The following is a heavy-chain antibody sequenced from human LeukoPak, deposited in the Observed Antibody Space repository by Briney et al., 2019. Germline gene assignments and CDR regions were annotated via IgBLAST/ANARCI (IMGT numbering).Heavy chain of an antibody. CDR3: ARRTGWVDP. CDR2: IYETGNS. CDR1: GGSISRGGYS. V-gene: IGHV4-30-2*01. J-gene: IGHJ5*02. Sequence: SETLSLTCIVSGGSISRGGYSWTWLRQPPGKGLEWIGGIYETGNSHYNPSLKSRVTISVDFAKNHFSLSLTTVTAADTAVYYCARRTGWVDPWGQGTLVTVSS.